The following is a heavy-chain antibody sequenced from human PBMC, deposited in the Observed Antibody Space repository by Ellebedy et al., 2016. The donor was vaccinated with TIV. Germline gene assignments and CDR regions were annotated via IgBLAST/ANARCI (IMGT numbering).Heavy chain of an antibody. Sequence: SVKVSXXASGGTFSSYAISWVRQAPGQGLEWMGGIIPIFGTANYAQKFQGRVTITADESTSTAYMKLSSLRSEDTAVYYCARARSMTTVEYYYYYYMDVWGKGTTVTVSS. D-gene: IGHD4-23*01. V-gene: IGHV1-69*13. CDR2: IIPIFGTA. CDR3: ARARSMTTVEYYYYYYMDV. J-gene: IGHJ6*03. CDR1: GGTFSSYA.